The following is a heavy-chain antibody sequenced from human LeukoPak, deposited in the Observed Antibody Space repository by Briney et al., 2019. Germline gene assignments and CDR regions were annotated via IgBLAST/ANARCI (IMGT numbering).Heavy chain of an antibody. CDR1: GYTFTDYY. D-gene: IGHD2-15*01. CDR2: INSNSGGT. Sequence: ASVKVSCKTSGYTFTDYYIHRVRQAPGQGLEWMGWINSNSGGTHYAQKFQGRVTMTRDTSISTTYMELSRLTSDDTAVYYCAREGVRSGLDYWGQGTLVTVSS. CDR3: AREGVRSGLDY. V-gene: IGHV1-2*02. J-gene: IGHJ4*02.